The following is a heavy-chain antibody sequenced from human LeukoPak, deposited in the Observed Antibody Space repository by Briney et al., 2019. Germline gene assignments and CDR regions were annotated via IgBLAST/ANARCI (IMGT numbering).Heavy chain of an antibody. V-gene: IGHV1-2*02. CDR2: INPKSGGT. J-gene: IGHJ4*02. CDR3: ARLGAFVLYYDSSGYFDS. Sequence: ASVKVSCKASGYTFTDHHMHWVRQAPGQGLEWMGWINPKSGGTDYAQKFQGRVTMSRDTSISTTYMELSSLRSDDTAVYYCARLGAFVLYYDSSGYFDSWGQGTLVTVSS. D-gene: IGHD3-22*01. CDR1: GYTFTDHH.